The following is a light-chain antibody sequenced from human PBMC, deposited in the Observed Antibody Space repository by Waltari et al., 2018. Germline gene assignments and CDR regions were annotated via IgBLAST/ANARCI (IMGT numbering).Light chain of an antibody. V-gene: IGLV2-14*01. J-gene: IGLJ2*01. CDR1: SSDVGGYNY. CDR3: SSYTSSSTLVV. CDR2: EVS. Sequence: QSALTQPASVSGSPGQSTTISCTGHSSDVGGYNYVSWYRQHPGKAPKPMIYEVSNRPSGVSNRFSGSKSGNTASLTISGLQAEDEADYYCSSYTSSSTLVVFGGGTKLTVL.